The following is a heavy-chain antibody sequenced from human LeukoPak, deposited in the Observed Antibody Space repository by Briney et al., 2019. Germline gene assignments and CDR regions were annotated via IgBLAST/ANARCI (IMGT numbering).Heavy chain of an antibody. J-gene: IGHJ4*02. CDR3: ARGPYDDILTGFPY. Sequence: NASETLSLTCAVSGGSISGDNWWSWVRQAPGKGLEWIGEVDHSGRTNYNPSLKSRVTISEDKSKNQFSLKLSSVTAADTAVYYCARGPYDDILTGFPYWGQGTLVTVSS. CDR1: GGSISGDNW. D-gene: IGHD3-9*01. V-gene: IGHV4-4*02. CDR2: VDHSGRT.